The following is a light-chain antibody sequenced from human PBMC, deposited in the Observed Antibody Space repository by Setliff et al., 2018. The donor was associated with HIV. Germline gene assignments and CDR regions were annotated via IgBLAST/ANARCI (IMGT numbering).Light chain of an antibody. CDR2: DVS. J-gene: IGLJ1*01. CDR3: SSYTSITPLYV. V-gene: IGLV2-14*03. CDR1: SSDVGGYNY. Sequence: QSVLTQPASVSGSPGQSITISCTGTSSDVGGYNYVSWYQQHPGKVPKLMISDVSNRPSGVSNRFSGSKSGNTASLTISGLQAEDEADYYCSSYTSITPLYVFGTGTKVTVL.